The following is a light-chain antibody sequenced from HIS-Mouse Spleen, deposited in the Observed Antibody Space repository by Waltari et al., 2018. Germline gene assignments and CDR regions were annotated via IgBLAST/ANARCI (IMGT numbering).Light chain of an antibody. J-gene: IGKJ5*01. CDR2: KVF. V-gene: IGKV2-30*01. CDR1: QSLVYLDGNTY. Sequence: DVVMTQSPLSLPVTLGQPASISCRSSQSLVYLDGNTYLNWFQQRPGQSPRRLSYKVFNRDSGVPDRFSGSGSGTDFTLKISRVEAEDVGVYYCMQGTHWPPITFGQGTRLEIK. CDR3: MQGTHWPPIT.